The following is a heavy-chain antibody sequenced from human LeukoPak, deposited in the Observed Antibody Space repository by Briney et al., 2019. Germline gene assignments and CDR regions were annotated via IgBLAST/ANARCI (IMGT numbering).Heavy chain of an antibody. D-gene: IGHD6-19*01. Sequence: SETLSLTCTVSGGSISSSSYYWGWIRQPPGKGLEWIGSIYYSGSTYYNPSLKSRVTISVDTSKNQFSLKLSSVTAADTAVYYCARDPQGSSGWYIGDYWGQGTLATVSS. CDR2: IYYSGST. J-gene: IGHJ4*02. CDR1: GGSISSSSYY. V-gene: IGHV4-39*07. CDR3: ARDPQGSSGWYIGDY.